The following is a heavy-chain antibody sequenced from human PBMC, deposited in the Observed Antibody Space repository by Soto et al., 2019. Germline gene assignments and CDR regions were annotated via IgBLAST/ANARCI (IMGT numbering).Heavy chain of an antibody. V-gene: IGHV1-18*04. CDR1: GYTFTSYG. CDR3: ARDPLAGLMNWFVP. D-gene: IGHD3-16*01. CDR2: ISAYNGNT. J-gene: IGHJ5*02. Sequence: ASVKVSCKASGYTFTSYGISWVRQAPGQGLEWMGWISAYNGNTNYAQKLQGRVTMTTDTSTSTAYMELRSLRSDDTAVYYCARDPLAGLMNWFVPWGQGTLVTVSS.